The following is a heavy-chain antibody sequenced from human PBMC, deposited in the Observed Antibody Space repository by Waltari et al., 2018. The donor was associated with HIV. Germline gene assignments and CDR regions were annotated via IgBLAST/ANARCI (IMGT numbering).Heavy chain of an antibody. V-gene: IGHV3-74*01. CDR3: AVPRCNRANCHFAS. Sequence: EVRLEESGEGLVQPGGSLRLSCAASGFSFTSSWMHWVRQVPGKRPEWVSRINTDGTYTNYADAVRGRFSNSRDNAKNTLYLQMNSLKVEDTAVYFCAVPRCNRANCHFASWGQGTLVTVSS. D-gene: IGHD1-1*01. CDR2: INTDGTYT. CDR1: GFSFTSSW. J-gene: IGHJ4*02.